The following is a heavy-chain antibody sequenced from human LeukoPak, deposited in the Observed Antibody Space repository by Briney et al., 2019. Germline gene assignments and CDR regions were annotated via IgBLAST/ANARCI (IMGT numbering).Heavy chain of an antibody. Sequence: PSETLSLTCTVSGYSISSGYYWGWIRQPPGRGREWIGYIYYSGSTNYNPSLKTRVTISVDTSKNQFSLKLSSVTDEDTAVYYCASEGYCSGGSCYSHYYGYWGKGTLVTVSS. CDR2: IYYSGST. V-gene: IGHV4-38-2*02. CDR1: GYSISSGYY. D-gene: IGHD2-15*01. CDR3: ASEGYCSGGSCYSHYYGY. J-gene: IGHJ4*02.